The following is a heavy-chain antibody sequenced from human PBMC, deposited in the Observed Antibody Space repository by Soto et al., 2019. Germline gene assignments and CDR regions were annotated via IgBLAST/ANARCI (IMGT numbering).Heavy chain of an antibody. CDR3: ARRGAVAGLHY. D-gene: IGHD6-19*01. CDR1: GFTFSSYW. CDR2: INSDGSST. V-gene: IGHV3-74*01. Sequence: EVQLVESGGGLVQPGGSPRVSCAASGFTFSSYWMHWVRQAPGKGLVWVSRINSDGSSTSYADSVKGRFTISRDNAKNTLYLQMNSLRAEATAIYYCARRGAVAGLHYWGQGTLVTVSS. J-gene: IGHJ4*02.